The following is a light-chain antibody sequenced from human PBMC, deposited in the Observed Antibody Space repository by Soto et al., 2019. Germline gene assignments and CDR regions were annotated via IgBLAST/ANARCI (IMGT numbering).Light chain of an antibody. V-gene: IGKV3-15*01. J-gene: IGKJ4*01. Sequence: EIVMTQSPATLSLSPGERATLSCRASQSVSSNLAWYRQKPGQAARLLIYGASNRATGIPARFSGSGSGTEFTLTISSLQAEDFAVYYCQQYNNWPPLTFGGGTKVEIK. CDR1: QSVSSN. CDR2: GAS. CDR3: QQYNNWPPLT.